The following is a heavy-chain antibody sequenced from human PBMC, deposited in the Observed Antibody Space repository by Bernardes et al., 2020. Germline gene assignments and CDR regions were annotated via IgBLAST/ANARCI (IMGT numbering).Heavy chain of an antibody. D-gene: IGHD6-6*01. CDR2: ISSSSSYI. Sequence: GGSLRLSCAASGFTFSSYSMNWVRQAPGKGLEWVSSISSSSSYIYYADSVKGRFTISRDNAKNSLYLQMNSLRAEDTAVYYCARDWEYSSSFAVYYYYYMDVWGKGTTVTVSS. CDR3: ARDWEYSSSFAVYYYYYMDV. CDR1: GFTFSSYS. J-gene: IGHJ6*03. V-gene: IGHV3-21*01.